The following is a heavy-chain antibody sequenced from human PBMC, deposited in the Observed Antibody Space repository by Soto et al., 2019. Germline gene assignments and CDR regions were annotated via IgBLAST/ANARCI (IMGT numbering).Heavy chain of an antibody. CDR1: GYSFSSYW. CDR3: ARHPGRYFDY. Sequence: PGESLKISYKGSGYSFSSYWIAWVRQMPGKGLEWMGIIHPGDSDTRYSPSFQGQVIISADKAISTAYLQWSSLRASDTAIYYCARHPGRYFDYWGQGTLVTVSS. CDR2: IHPGDSDT. V-gene: IGHV5-51*01. J-gene: IGHJ4*02.